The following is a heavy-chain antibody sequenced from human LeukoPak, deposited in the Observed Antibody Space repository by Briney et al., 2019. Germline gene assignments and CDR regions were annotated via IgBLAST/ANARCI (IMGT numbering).Heavy chain of an antibody. V-gene: IGHV3-30-3*01. Sequence: GRSLRLSCAASGFTFSSYAMHWVRQAPGKGLEWVAVISYDGSNKYYADSVKGRFTISRDNSKNTLYLQMNSLRAEDTAVYYCARDSLVVPAAILYGMDVWGQGATVTVSS. D-gene: IGHD2-2*01. CDR3: ARDSLVVPAAILYGMDV. CDR1: GFTFSSYA. J-gene: IGHJ6*02. CDR2: ISYDGSNK.